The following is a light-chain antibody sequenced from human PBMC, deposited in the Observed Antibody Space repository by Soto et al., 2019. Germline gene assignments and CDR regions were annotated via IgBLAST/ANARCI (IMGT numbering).Light chain of an antibody. CDR3: SSYTTSSTWV. J-gene: IGLJ3*02. V-gene: IGLV2-14*01. CDR2: EVS. Sequence: QSALTQPASVSGSPGQSITISCTGTSRDVGSYSYVSWYQQYPGKAPKLLIYEVSNRPSGVSNRFSGSKSGNTASLTISGLQAEDEADYYCSSYTTSSTWVFGGGTKVTVL. CDR1: SRDVGSYSY.